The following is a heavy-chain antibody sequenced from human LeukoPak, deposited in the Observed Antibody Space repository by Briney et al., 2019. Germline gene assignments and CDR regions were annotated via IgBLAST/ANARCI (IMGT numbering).Heavy chain of an antibody. CDR3: AKDLDDVLTGYYRPDWFDP. V-gene: IGHV1-18*01. D-gene: IGHD3-9*01. Sequence: ASVKVSFKASGYSFTSYGISWVRQAPGQGLEWMGWISAYTGNTKYAQKLQGRVTMTTDTSTSTAYMELRSLRSDDTAVYYCAKDLDDVLTGYYRPDWFDPWGQGTLVTVSS. CDR1: GYSFTSYG. J-gene: IGHJ5*02. CDR2: ISAYTGNT.